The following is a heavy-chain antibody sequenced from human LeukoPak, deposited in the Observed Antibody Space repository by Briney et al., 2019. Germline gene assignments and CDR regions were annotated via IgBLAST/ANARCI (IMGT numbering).Heavy chain of an antibody. CDR2: ISGSGGST. V-gene: IGHV3-23*01. D-gene: IGHD3-10*01. J-gene: IGHJ3*02. CDR1: GFTFSSYV. Sequence: GGTLRLSCAASGFTFSSYVMSWVRQAPGKGREWVSAISGSGGSTYYADSVKGRFTISRDNSKNTLYLQMNSLRAEDTAVYYCARKGITMVRGVLAEAFDIWGQGTMVTVSS. CDR3: ARKGITMVRGVLAEAFDI.